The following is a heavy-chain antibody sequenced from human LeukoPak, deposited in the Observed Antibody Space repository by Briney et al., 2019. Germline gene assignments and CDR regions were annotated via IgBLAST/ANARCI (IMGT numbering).Heavy chain of an antibody. D-gene: IGHD3-10*01. Sequence: PGGSLRLSCAASGFTFSSYAMSWVRQAPGKGLEWVSAISGSGGSTYYADSVKGRFTISRDNSKNTLYLQMNSLRAEDTAVYYCAKGWNYYGSGSYYNPYFGYWGQGTLVTVSS. CDR1: GFTFSSYA. CDR3: AKGWNYYGSGSYYNPYFGY. CDR2: ISGSGGST. V-gene: IGHV3-23*01. J-gene: IGHJ4*02.